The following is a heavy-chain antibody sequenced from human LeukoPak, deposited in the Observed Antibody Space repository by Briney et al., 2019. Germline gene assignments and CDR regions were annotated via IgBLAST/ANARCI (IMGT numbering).Heavy chain of an antibody. CDR2: VSGSGGST. Sequence: GGSLRLSCAASGFTFSSYAMSWVRQAPGKGLEWVSAVSGSGGSTYYADSVKGRFTISRDNSKNTLYLQMNSLRAEDTAVYYCAKARRPAAAGSHDYWGQGTLVTVSS. J-gene: IGHJ4*02. CDR3: AKARRPAAAGSHDY. D-gene: IGHD6-13*01. V-gene: IGHV3-23*01. CDR1: GFTFSSYA.